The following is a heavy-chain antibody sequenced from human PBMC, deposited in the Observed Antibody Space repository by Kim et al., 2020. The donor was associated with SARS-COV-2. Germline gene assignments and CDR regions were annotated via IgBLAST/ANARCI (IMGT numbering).Heavy chain of an antibody. J-gene: IGHJ5*02. D-gene: IGHD6-6*01. Sequence: SETLSLTCTVSGGSISSGGYYWSWIRQHPGKGLEWIGYIYYSGSTYYNPSLKSRVTISVDTSKNQFSLKLSSVTAADTAVYYCARCPVQLVRSVYNWFDPWGQGTLVTVSS. CDR2: IYYSGST. V-gene: IGHV4-31*03. CDR1: GGSISSGGYY. CDR3: ARCPVQLVRSVYNWFDP.